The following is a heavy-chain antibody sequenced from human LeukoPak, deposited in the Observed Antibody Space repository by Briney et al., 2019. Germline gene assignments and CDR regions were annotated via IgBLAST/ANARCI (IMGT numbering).Heavy chain of an antibody. J-gene: IGHJ6*02. CDR2: IIPIFGTA. V-gene: IGHV1-69*13. D-gene: IGHD2-2*01. CDR1: GYTFTSYG. CDR3: ASLDIVVVPAANFGDYYYYGMDV. Sequence: EASVKVSCKASGYTFTSYGISWVRQAPGQGLEWMGGIIPIFGTANYAQKFQGRITITADESTSTAYMELSSLRSEDTAVYYCASLDIVVVPAANFGDYYYYGMDVWGQGTTVTVSS.